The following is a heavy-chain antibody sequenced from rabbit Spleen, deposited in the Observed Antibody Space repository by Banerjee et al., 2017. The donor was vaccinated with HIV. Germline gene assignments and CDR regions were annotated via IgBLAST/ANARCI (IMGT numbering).Heavy chain of an antibody. Sequence: QPLEESGGGLVKPGASLTLTCKASGFSFNSGYDMCWVRQAPGKGLEWIGCIYADSSDSTYYASWAKGRFTISKTSSTTVTLQRTSLTAADTATYFCARALGSGWKLWGPGTLVTVS. CDR2: IYADSSDST. CDR3: ARALGSGWKL. V-gene: IGHV1S40*01. D-gene: IGHD4-1*01. J-gene: IGHJ4*01. CDR1: GFSFNSGYD.